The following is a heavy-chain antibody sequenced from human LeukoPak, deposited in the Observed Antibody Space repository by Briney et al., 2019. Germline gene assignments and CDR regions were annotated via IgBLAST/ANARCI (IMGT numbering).Heavy chain of an antibody. J-gene: IGHJ6*02. D-gene: IGHD3-3*01. CDR2: ISGSGGST. Sequence: GGSLRLSCAASGFTLSSYAMSWVRQAPGKGLEWVSAISGSGGSTYYADSVKGRFTISRDNSKNTLYLQMNSLRAEDTAVYYCARVKAGYDFWSGHYYYYGMDVWGQGTTVTVSS. V-gene: IGHV3-23*01. CDR3: ARVKAGYDFWSGHYYYYGMDV. CDR1: GFTLSSYA.